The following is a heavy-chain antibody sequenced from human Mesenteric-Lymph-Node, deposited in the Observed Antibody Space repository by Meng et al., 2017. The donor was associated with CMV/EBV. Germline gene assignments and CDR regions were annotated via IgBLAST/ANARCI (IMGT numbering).Heavy chain of an antibody. CDR1: GFTVSSNY. J-gene: IGHJ4*02. V-gene: IGHV3-66*04. CDR2: IYSGGST. D-gene: IGHD6-19*01. Sequence: GESLKISCAASGFTVSSNYMSWVRQAPGKGLEWVSVIYSGGSTYYADSVKGRFTISRDNAKNTLYLQMNNLRAEDTAVYYCARQYSSGWYEGLDYWGQGTLVTVSS. CDR3: ARQYSSGWYEGLDY.